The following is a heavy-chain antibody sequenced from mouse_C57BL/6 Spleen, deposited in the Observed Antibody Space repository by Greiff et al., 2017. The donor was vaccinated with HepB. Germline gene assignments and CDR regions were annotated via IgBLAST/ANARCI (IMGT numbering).Heavy chain of an antibody. CDR3: ARVVATRYFDF. CDR2: IDPSDSYT. Sequence: QVQLQQSGAELVMPGASVKLSCKASGYTFTSYWMHWVKQRPGQGLEWIGEIDPSDSYTNYNQKFKGKSTLTVDKSSSTAYMQLSSLTSEDSAVYYCARVVATRYFDFWGTGTTVTVSS. D-gene: IGHD1-1*01. J-gene: IGHJ1*03. V-gene: IGHV1-69*01. CDR1: GYTFTSYW.